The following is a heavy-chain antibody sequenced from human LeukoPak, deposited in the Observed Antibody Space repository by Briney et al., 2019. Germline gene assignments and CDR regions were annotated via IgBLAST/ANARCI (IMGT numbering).Heavy chain of an antibody. CDR3: AAGITGRTIDY. CDR1: SGSINSYY. CDR2: VYYSENI. D-gene: IGHD1-20*01. V-gene: IGHV4-59*01. Sequence: SETLSLTCTVSSGSINSYYWNWIRQPPGKGLEWIGYVYYSENIYYGPSRKSRVTISVDTSKKQFSLKLNSVTAADTAVYYCAAGITGRTIDYWGQGTLVTVSS. J-gene: IGHJ4*02.